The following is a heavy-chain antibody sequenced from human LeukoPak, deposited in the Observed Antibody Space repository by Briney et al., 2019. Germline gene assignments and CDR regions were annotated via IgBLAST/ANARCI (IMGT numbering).Heavy chain of an antibody. CDR1: GGSFSGYY. Sequence: SETLSLTCAVCGGSFSGYYWSWIRQPPGKGLEWIGKINHSGSTNYNPSLKSRVTISVDTSKNQFSLKLSSVTAADTAVYYCAGEKIYGSGSYYKGGHYYYYGMDVWGQGTTVTVSS. J-gene: IGHJ6*02. V-gene: IGHV4-34*01. CDR2: INHSGST. CDR3: AGEKIYGSGSYYKGGHYYYYGMDV. D-gene: IGHD3-10*01.